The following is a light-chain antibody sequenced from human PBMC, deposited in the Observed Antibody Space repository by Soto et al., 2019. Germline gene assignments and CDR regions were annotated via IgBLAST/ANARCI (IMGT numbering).Light chain of an antibody. V-gene: IGLV3-21*04. CDR3: QVWDSGRDHVV. J-gene: IGLJ2*01. CDR1: NIGSKS. CDR2: YDS. Sequence: SYELTQPPSVSVAPGDTARITCGGNNIGSKSVHWYQQRPGQAPVLVIYYDSGRPSGIPERFSGSNSGNTATLTINRVEAGDEADYYCQVWDSGRDHVVFGGGTKLTVL.